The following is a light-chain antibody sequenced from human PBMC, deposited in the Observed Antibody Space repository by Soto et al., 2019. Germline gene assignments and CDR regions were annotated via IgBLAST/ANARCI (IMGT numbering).Light chain of an antibody. Sequence: DIQMTQSPPSLSAFVGDRVTITCQASQDISNYLNWYQQKPGKAPKLLIYDTANLETGVPSRFSGSRSGTDFTFTISSLQPEDIATYYCQQYDNVPYTFGQGTKLEIK. V-gene: IGKV1-33*01. J-gene: IGKJ2*01. CDR1: QDISNY. CDR2: DTA. CDR3: QQYDNVPYT.